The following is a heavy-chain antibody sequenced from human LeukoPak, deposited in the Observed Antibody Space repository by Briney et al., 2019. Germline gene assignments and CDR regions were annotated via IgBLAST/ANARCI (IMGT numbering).Heavy chain of an antibody. J-gene: IGHJ4*02. CDR2: IIPIFGTT. V-gene: IGHV1-69*13. Sequence: LGASVNVSCKASGGTFSSYAISWVRQAPGQGLEWMGGIIPIFGTTNYAQKFQGRVTITADESTSTAYMELSSLRSEDTAVYYCALILKFFGDYDPTYYFDYWGQGTLVTVSS. D-gene: IGHD4-17*01. CDR1: GGTFSSYA. CDR3: ALILKFFGDYDPTYYFDY.